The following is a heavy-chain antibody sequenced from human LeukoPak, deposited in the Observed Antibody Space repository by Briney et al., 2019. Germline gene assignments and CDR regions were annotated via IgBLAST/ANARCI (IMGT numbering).Heavy chain of an antibody. CDR3: ARRLRFLEWLLLRAAGSFDY. D-gene: IGHD3-3*01. J-gene: IGHJ4*02. V-gene: IGHV4-34*01. CDR2: INHSGST. Sequence: PSETLSLTCAVYGGSFSGYYWSWIRQPPGKGLEWIGEINHSGSTNYNPSLKSRVTISVDTSKNQFSLKLSSVTAADTAVYYCARRLRFLEWLLLRAAGSFDYWGQGTLVTVSP. CDR1: GGSFSGYY.